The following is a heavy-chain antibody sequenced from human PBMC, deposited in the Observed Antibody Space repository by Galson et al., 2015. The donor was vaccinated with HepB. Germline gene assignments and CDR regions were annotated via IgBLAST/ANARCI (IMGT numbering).Heavy chain of an antibody. D-gene: IGHD6-6*01. CDR1: GFTFSSYG. CDR3: ARGQGSYSSSSQGFDY. J-gene: IGHJ4*02. Sequence: SLRLSCAASGFTFSSYGMHWVRQAPGKGLEWVAVIWYDGSNKYHADSVKGRFTISRDNSKNTLYLQMNSLRAEDTAVYYCARGQGSYSSSSQGFDYWGQGTLVTVSS. V-gene: IGHV3-33*01. CDR2: IWYDGSNK.